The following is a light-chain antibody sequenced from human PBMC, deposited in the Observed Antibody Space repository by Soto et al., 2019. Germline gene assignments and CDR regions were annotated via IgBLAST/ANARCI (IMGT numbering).Light chain of an antibody. J-gene: IGLJ1*01. CDR3: SSYSISTAYL. Sequence: QSVLTQPASVSGSPGQSITISCTGTSSDVGGYDYVSWCQLHPGKAPKLMVFEVSNRPSGVSYRFSGSKSGNTASLTISGLQAEDEADYFCSSYSISTAYLFGTGTKVTVL. V-gene: IGLV2-14*01. CDR2: EVS. CDR1: SSDVGGYDY.